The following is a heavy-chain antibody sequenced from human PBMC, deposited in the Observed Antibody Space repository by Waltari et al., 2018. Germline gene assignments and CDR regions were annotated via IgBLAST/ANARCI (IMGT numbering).Heavy chain of an antibody. CDR2: VDPEDGET. J-gene: IGHJ3*02. Sequence: EVQLVQSGAEVKKPGATVKISCKVSGYTLTDYYLHWVQQAPGKGLEWIGLVDPEDGETIYAEKFQGRVTITADTSTDTAYMELSSLRSEDTAVYYFAILGELTPLDIWGQGTMVTVSS. V-gene: IGHV1-69-2*01. CDR3: AILGELTPLDI. CDR1: GYTLTDYY. D-gene: IGHD1-26*01.